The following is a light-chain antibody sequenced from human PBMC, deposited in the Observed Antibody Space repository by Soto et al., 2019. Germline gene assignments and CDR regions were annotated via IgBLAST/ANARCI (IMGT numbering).Light chain of an antibody. J-gene: IGLJ2*01. Sequence: QSALTQPASVSGSPGQSITISCTGTSSDITYYNYVSWYQHHPGKAPKLMIYDVTNRPSGVSNRFSGSKSGNTASLTISGLQVEDEAYYYCSSFTTRTAFVVFGGGTKLTVL. V-gene: IGLV2-14*03. CDR1: SSDITYYNY. CDR3: SSFTTRTAFVV. CDR2: DVT.